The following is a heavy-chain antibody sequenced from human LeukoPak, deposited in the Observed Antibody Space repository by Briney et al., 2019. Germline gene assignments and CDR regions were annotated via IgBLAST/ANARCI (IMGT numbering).Heavy chain of an antibody. D-gene: IGHD3-22*01. V-gene: IGHV1-18*01. J-gene: IGHJ3*02. CDR2: ISAYNGNT. CDR3: ARAGTYYYDSSDPGHAFDI. Sequence: GASVKVSCKASGYTFTSYGISWVRQAPGQGLEWMGWISAYNGNTNYAQKLQGRVTMTTDTSTSTAYMELRSLRSDDTAVYYCARAGTYYYDSSDPGHAFDIWGQGTMVTVSS. CDR1: GYTFTSYG.